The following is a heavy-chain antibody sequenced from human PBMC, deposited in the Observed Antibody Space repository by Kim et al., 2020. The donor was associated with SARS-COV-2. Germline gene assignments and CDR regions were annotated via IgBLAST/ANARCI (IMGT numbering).Heavy chain of an antibody. V-gene: IGHV3-21*01. Sequence: GGSLRLSCAASGFTFSSYSMNWVRQAPGKGLEWVSSISSSSSYIYYADSVKGRFTISRDNAKNSLYLQMNSLRAEDTAVYYCARDAALVSSGWSKPDYWGQGTLVTVSS. CDR1: GFTFSSYS. CDR3: ARDAALVSSGWSKPDY. D-gene: IGHD6-19*01. J-gene: IGHJ4*02. CDR2: ISSSSSYI.